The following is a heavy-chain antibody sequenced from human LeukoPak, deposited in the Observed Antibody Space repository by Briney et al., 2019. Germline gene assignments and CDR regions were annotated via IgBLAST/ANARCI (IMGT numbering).Heavy chain of an antibody. D-gene: IGHD3-10*01. CDR1: GFTFDDYA. J-gene: IGHJ4*02. CDR3: AKAHWPLSYGAFDY. Sequence: PGGSLRLSCAASGFTFDDYAMYWVRQAPGKGLEWVSGISWNSGSIGYADSVKGRFTISRDNAKNSLYLQMNSLRAEDTALYYCAKAHWPLSYGAFDYWGQGTLVTVSS. V-gene: IGHV3-9*01. CDR2: ISWNSGSI.